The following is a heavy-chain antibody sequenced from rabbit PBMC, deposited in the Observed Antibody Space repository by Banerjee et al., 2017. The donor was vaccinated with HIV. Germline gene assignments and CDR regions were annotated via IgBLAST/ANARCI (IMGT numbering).Heavy chain of an antibody. Sequence: QEQLVESGGGLVQPEGSLTLTCTASGFSFSSSYWMWWVRQAPGKGLEWIACIYAGSSGSTYYASWAKGRFTISKTSSTTVTLQMTSLTAADTATYFCARDYSDYYIPGYYFNLWGPGTLVTVS. D-gene: IGHD1-1*01. CDR2: IYAGSSGST. V-gene: IGHV1S45*01. CDR1: GFSFSSSYW. J-gene: IGHJ4*01. CDR3: ARDYSDYYIPGYYFNL.